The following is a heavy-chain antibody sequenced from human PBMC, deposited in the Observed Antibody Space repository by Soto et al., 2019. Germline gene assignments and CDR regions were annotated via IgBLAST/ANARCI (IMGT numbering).Heavy chain of an antibody. V-gene: IGHV3-48*02. CDR1: GFTFSSYS. J-gene: IGHJ6*02. Sequence: WGSLRLSCAACGFTFSSYSMNLFRQAPGKGLEWVSYISSSSSTIYYADSVKGRFTISRDNAKNSLYLQMNSLRDEDTAVYYCATRGGGGSYIYYYYGMDVWGQGTTVTVSS. CDR2: ISSSSSTI. CDR3: ATRGGGGSYIYYYYGMDV. D-gene: IGHD3-16*01.